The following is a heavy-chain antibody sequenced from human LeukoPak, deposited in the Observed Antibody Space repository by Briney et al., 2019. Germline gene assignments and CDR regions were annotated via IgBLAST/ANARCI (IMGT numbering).Heavy chain of an antibody. D-gene: IGHD3/OR15-3a*01. Sequence: PGGSLRLSCAASGFTFSDYAMNWVRQAPGKGLYWVSTISGSGNSTYYADSVKGRFTISRDTSKSTLYLQMNSLRAEDTAVYYCARDEARDWYEGMNYWGQGTLVTVYS. CDR3: ARDEARDWYEGMNY. J-gene: IGHJ4*02. CDR1: GFTFSDYA. V-gene: IGHV3-23*01. CDR2: ISGSGNST.